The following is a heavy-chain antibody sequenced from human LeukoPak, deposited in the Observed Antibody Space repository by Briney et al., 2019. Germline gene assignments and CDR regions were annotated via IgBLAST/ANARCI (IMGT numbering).Heavy chain of an antibody. CDR3: ARAYCSSTSCYTYNWFDP. Sequence: ASVKVSCKASGYTFTSYDINWVRQATGQGLEWMGWTNPNSGNTGYAQKFQGRVTMTRNTSISTAYMELSSLRSEDTAVYYCARAYCSSTSCYTYNWFDPWGQGTLVTVSS. J-gene: IGHJ5*02. CDR2: TNPNSGNT. V-gene: IGHV1-8*01. D-gene: IGHD2-2*02. CDR1: GYTFTSYD.